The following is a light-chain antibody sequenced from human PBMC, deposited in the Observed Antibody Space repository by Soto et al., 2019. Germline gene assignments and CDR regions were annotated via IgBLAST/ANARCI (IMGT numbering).Light chain of an antibody. CDR3: QQYNNWWT. V-gene: IGKV3-15*01. J-gene: IGKJ1*01. Sequence: EIVMTQSPATLSVSPGERATLSFRASQSVSSNLAWYQQKPGQAPRLLIYGASTRATGIPARFSGSGSGTEFTLTISSLQSEDFPVYYCQQYNNWWTFGQGTKVDI. CDR1: QSVSSN. CDR2: GAS.